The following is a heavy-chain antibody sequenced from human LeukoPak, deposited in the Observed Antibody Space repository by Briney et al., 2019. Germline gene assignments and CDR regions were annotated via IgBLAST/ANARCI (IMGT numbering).Heavy chain of an antibody. CDR2: ISSSSSYI. CDR3: ASALNYGDYAPLDY. Sequence: GGSLRLSCAASGFTFSSYSMNWVRQAPGKGLEWVSSISSSSSYIYYADSVKGRFTISRDNAKNSLYLQMNSLRAEDTAVYYCASALNYGDYAPLDYWGQGTLVTVSS. D-gene: IGHD4-17*01. J-gene: IGHJ4*02. V-gene: IGHV3-21*01. CDR1: GFTFSSYS.